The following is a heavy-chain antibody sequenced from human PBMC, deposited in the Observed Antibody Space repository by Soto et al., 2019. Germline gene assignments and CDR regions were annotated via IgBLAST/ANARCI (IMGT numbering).Heavy chain of an antibody. CDR3: ARGTIYSNRWQWRFDP. CDR2: INAGHGDT. J-gene: IGHJ5*02. V-gene: IGHV1-3*01. Sequence: XSVKVTFKASGYTFTKYAIHWVRLAHGQGLECMGWINAGHGDTQYSQKFQGRVTFTRDTSSSTAYMELSSLRFEDTAVYFCARGTIYSNRWQWRFDPWGQGTLVTVS. CDR1: GYTFTKYA. D-gene: IGHD4-4*01.